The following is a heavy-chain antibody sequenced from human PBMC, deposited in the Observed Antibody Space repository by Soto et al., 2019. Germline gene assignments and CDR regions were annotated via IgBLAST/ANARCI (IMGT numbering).Heavy chain of an antibody. CDR1: GGSIGSTDSY. D-gene: IGHD6-25*01. Sequence: QVQLQESGPGLVEPSQTLSLTCTVSGGSIGSTDSYWSWIRRPPGKGLEWIGYIYYTGGTFYNPSLKSRLTISLETSSNQFSLTLTSVTATDTGTYYCARGGSGWAEYFQHWGQGTLVAVSS. CDR3: ARGGSGWAEYFQH. J-gene: IGHJ1*01. CDR2: IYYTGGT. V-gene: IGHV4-30-4*08.